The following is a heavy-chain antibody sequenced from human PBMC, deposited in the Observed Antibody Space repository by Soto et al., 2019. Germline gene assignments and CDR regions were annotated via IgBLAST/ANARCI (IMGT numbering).Heavy chain of an antibody. V-gene: IGHV1-8*01. J-gene: IGHJ6*02. CDR2: MNPNSGNT. Sequence: QVQLVQSGAEVKKPGASVKVSCKASGYTFTSYDINWVRQATGQGLEWMGWMNPNSGNTGYAQKFQGRVTMTRNTSISTAYMELSSLSTEDTALYYCARESTGTTSMDVWGQGTTVTVSS. CDR1: GYTFTSYD. D-gene: IGHD1-1*01. CDR3: ARESTGTTSMDV.